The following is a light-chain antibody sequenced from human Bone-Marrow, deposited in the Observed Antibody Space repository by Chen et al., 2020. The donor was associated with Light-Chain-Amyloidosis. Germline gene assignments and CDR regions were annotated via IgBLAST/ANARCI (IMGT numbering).Light chain of an antibody. J-gene: IGLJ3*02. CDR3: QVWDRSSDRPV. V-gene: IGLV3-21*02. Sequence: YVLTQPSSVSVAPGQTATLACGGNNIGSTRVHWYQQTPGQAPLLVVYEDSDRPSGITERLSGSNSGNTATLTISRVEAGDEADYYCQVWDRSSDRPVFGGGTKLTVL. CDR2: EDS. CDR1: NIGSTR.